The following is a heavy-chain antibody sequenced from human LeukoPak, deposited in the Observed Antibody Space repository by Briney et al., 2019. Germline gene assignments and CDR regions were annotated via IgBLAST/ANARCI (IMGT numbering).Heavy chain of an antibody. V-gene: IGHV3-48*03. CDR3: VVIGWGD. CDR1: GFTFSSYE. Sequence: GGSLRLSGAASGFTFSSYEMNWVGQGPGKGLGGFAYISYGGPTIHYADPVRGRFTISRDNAKHPLYLQMDSLRAEDTAVYYCVVIGWGDWGQGTLVTVSS. CDR2: ISYGGPTI. D-gene: IGHD2-15*01. J-gene: IGHJ4*02.